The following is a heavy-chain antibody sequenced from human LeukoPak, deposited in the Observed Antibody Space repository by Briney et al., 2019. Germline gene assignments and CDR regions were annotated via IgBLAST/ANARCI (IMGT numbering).Heavy chain of an antibody. CDR1: GFTFGDYA. CDR2: IRSKPYGGTT. V-gene: IGHV3-49*03. D-gene: IGHD3-9*01. Sequence: GGSLRLSCTASGFTFGDYAMSWFRQAPGKGLEWVGFIRSKPYGGTTEYAASVKCRFTISRDDSNTIAYLHMNSLKTEDTAVYYCTRGYDVLTGLSYFDYWGQGALVTVSS. J-gene: IGHJ4*02. CDR3: TRGYDVLTGLSYFDY.